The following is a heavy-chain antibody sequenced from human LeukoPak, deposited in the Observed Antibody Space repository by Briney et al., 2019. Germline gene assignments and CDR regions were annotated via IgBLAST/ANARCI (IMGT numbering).Heavy chain of an antibody. Sequence: ASVKLSCKASGYTFTNYCIRGVRQAPGQGLEWMGWISAYRGDTNYAQKFQGRVTMTRDTSTSTAYMELRSLRSDDTAVYYCARVAGGASYFDYWGQGTLVTVSS. CDR1: GYTFTNYC. CDR3: ARVAGGASYFDY. CDR2: ISAYRGDT. D-gene: IGHD1-26*01. J-gene: IGHJ4*02. V-gene: IGHV1-18*01.